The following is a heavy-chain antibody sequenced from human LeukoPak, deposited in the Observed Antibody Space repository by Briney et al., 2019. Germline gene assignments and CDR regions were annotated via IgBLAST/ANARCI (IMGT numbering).Heavy chain of an antibody. CDR1: GGSFSGYY. CDR2: INHSGST. CDR3: ARRGGFPY. Sequence: SETLSLTCAVYGGSFSGYYWSWVRQPAGKGLEWIGEINHSGSTNYNPYLKRRVTISVDPSKNQFSRKLSSVTAADTAVYYCARRGGFPYWRQGTLVTVSS. D-gene: IGHD3-16*01. J-gene: IGHJ4*02. V-gene: IGHV4-34*01.